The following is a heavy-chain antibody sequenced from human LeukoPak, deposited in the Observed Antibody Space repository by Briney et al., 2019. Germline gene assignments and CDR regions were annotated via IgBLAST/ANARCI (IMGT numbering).Heavy chain of an antibody. D-gene: IGHD5/OR15-5a*01. Sequence: WGSLRLSCAASRFTFSSYAMHWVRQAPGKGLEWVAVISYDGSNKYYADSVKGRFTISRDNSKNTLYLQMNSLRAEDTAVYYCSSTTSDGFDYWGQGTLVTVSS. CDR1: RFTFSSYA. CDR2: ISYDGSNK. V-gene: IGHV3-30-3*01. J-gene: IGHJ4*02. CDR3: SSTTSDGFDY.